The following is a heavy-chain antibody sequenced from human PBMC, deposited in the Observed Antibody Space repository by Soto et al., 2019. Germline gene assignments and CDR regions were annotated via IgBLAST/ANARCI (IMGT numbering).Heavy chain of an antibody. CDR1: AASFSKYY. CDR2: IYFNGNT. D-gene: IGHD3-16*01. J-gene: IGHJ4*02. Sequence: SETLSLTCTVSAASFSKYYWTWIRQPPGKGLEWIGYIYFNGNTNYNPSLKRRVTISVDTSKKQISLNLTSVTDADTAVYFCASVTFGGVVLAHWGQGTLVTVS. V-gene: IGHV4-59*13. CDR3: ASVTFGGVVLAH.